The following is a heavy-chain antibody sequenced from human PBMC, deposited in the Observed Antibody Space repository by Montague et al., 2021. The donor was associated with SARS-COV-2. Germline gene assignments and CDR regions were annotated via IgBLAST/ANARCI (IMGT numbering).Heavy chain of an antibody. V-gene: IGHV3-30-3*01. CDR1: GFTFSSYA. CDR3: ARDRWYYDILTGYLPRPYYYYYYGMDV. Sequence: SLRLSLSASGFTFSSYAMHWVRQAPGKGLEWVAVISYDGSNKYYADSVKGRFTISRDNSKNTLYLQMNSLRAEDTAVYYCARDRWYYDILTGYLPRPYYYYYYGMDVWGQGTTVTVSS. J-gene: IGHJ6*02. CDR2: ISYDGSNK. D-gene: IGHD3-9*01.